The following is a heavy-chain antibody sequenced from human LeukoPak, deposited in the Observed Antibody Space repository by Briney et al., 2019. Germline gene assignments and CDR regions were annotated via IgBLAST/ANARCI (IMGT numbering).Heavy chain of an antibody. V-gene: IGHV3-23*01. CDR3: AKGRYYYYYMDV. CDR2: ISGSGGTT. J-gene: IGHJ6*03. Sequence: GGSLRLSCAVSGFTFSSYAMNWVRQAPEKGLEWVSAISGSGGTTYYADSVKGRFTISRDNSKNTLCLQMNSLRAEDTAIYYCAKGRYYYYYMDVWGKGTTVTISS. CDR1: GFTFSSYA.